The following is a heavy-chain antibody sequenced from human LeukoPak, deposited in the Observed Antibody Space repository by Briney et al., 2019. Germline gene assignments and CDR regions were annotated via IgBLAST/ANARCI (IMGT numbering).Heavy chain of an antibody. V-gene: IGHV4-38-2*02. CDR3: AKDQKSGSGWWPHYYYYYYMDV. D-gene: IGHD6-19*01. Sequence: SETLSLTCTVSGYSISSGYYWGWIRQPPGKGLEWIGSIYHSGSTYYNPSLKSRVTISVDTSKNQFSLKLSSVTAADTAVYYCAKDQKSGSGWWPHYYYYYYMDVWGKGTTVTISS. J-gene: IGHJ6*03. CDR2: IYHSGST. CDR1: GYSISSGYY.